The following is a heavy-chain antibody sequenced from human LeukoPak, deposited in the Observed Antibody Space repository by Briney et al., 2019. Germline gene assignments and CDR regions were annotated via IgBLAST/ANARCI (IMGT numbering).Heavy chain of an antibody. D-gene: IGHD3-10*01. V-gene: IGHV3-30*18. Sequence: PGGSLRLSCAASGFTFSSYAMHWVRQAPGKGLEWVAVISYDGSNKYYADSVRGRFTISRDNSKNTLYLQMNSLRAEDTAVYYCAKSDTYYYGSGSYFDYWGQGTLVTVSS. J-gene: IGHJ4*02. CDR1: GFTFSSYA. CDR2: ISYDGSNK. CDR3: AKSDTYYYGSGSYFDY.